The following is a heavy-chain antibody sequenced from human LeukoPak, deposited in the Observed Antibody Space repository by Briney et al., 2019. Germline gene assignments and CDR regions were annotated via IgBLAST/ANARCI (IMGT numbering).Heavy chain of an antibody. J-gene: IGHJ4*02. CDR2: ITNKPKSYST. CDR3: ARDWATALDY. V-gene: IGHV3-72*01. Sequence: GGPLRLSCAASGFTFTAHYMDWVRQAPGKGLEWVGRITNKPKSYSTQYAASVKGRFTISRDDSKNSLYLQMNSLKIEDTAVYYCARDWATALDYWGQGTLVTVSS. D-gene: IGHD1-26*01. CDR1: GFTFTAHY.